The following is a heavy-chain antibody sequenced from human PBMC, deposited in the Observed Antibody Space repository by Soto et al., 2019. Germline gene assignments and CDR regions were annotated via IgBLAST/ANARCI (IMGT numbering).Heavy chain of an antibody. J-gene: IGHJ4*02. Sequence: ASVKVSCKASGYTFTGYYMHWVRQAPGQGLEWMGWINPNSGGTNYAQKFQGWVTMTRDTSISTAYMELSRLRSDDTAVYYCARGRGGSYGDYFDYWGQGTLVTVSS. CDR2: INPNSGGT. V-gene: IGHV1-2*04. CDR3: ARGRGGSYGDYFDY. CDR1: GYTFTGYY. D-gene: IGHD1-26*01.